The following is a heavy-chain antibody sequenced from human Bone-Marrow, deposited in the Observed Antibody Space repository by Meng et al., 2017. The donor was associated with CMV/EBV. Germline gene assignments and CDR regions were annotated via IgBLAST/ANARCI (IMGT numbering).Heavy chain of an antibody. CDR2: IRYDGSNK. CDR3: AKILFGYDFWSGYQNSNDAFDI. D-gene: IGHD3-3*01. V-gene: IGHV3-30*02. J-gene: IGHJ3*02. Sequence: GGSLRLSCAASGFTFSSYCMHWVRQAPGKGLKWVAFIRYDGSNKYYADSVKGRFTISRDNSKNTLYLQMNSLRAEDTAVYYCAKILFGYDFWSGYQNSNDAFDIWGQGTMVTVSS. CDR1: GFTFSSYC.